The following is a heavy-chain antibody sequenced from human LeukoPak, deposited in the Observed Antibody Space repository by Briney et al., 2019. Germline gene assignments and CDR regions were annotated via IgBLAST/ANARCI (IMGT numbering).Heavy chain of an antibody. CDR1: GGSFSGYY. V-gene: IGHV4-34*01. CDR3: ASGGFGGDDGRFVDY. CDR2: INHSGST. Sequence: KSSETLSLTCAVYGGSFSGYYWSWIRQPPGKGLEWIGEINHSGSTNYNPSLKRRVTISVDTSKNQFSLKLSSVTAADTAVYYCASGGFGGDDGRFVDYWGQGTLVTVSS. D-gene: IGHD2-21*02. J-gene: IGHJ4*02.